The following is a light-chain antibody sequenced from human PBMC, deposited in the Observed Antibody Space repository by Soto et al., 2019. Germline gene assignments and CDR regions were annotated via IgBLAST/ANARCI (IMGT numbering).Light chain of an antibody. Sequence: EIVLTQSPGTLSLSQGERATLXXRASQSVSNNYLAWYQQKPGQAPXVLIYGASTRATGIPAGFSGSGSGTEFTLTISSLQSEDFAVYYCQQFDDSVTFGQGTRLEIK. J-gene: IGKJ5*01. CDR2: GAS. CDR3: QQFDDSVT. CDR1: QSVSNN. V-gene: IGKV3-15*01.